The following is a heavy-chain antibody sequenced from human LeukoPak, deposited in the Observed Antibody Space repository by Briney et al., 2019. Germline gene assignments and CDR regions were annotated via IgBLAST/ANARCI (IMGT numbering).Heavy chain of an antibody. V-gene: IGHV1-69*05. CDR2: IIPIFGTA. J-gene: IGHJ4*02. D-gene: IGHD3-22*01. Sequence: GASVKVSCKASGGTFSSYAISWVRQAPGQGLEWMGGIIPIFGTASYAQKFQGRVTITTDESTSTAYMELSSLRSEDTAVYYCASKYNYYDSSGYWSYFDYWGQGTLVTVSS. CDR3: ASKYNYYDSSGYWSYFDY. CDR1: GGTFSSYA.